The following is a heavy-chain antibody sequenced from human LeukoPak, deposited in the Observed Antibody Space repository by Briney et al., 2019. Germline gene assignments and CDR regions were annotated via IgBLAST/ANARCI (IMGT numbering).Heavy chain of an antibody. V-gene: IGHV4-61*02. CDR3: ARIFSRSGGYIDN. J-gene: IGHJ1*01. CDR1: GGSLFSGSVY. D-gene: IGHD3-9*01. CDR2: IFPSGST. Sequence: SETLSLTCTVSGGSLFSGSVYWTWIRQPAGKGLEWLGRIFPSGSTDYTPSVKSRLTMSIDTSKDQFSLNLASVTAADTAVYYCARIFSRSGGYIDNWGQGILVTVSS.